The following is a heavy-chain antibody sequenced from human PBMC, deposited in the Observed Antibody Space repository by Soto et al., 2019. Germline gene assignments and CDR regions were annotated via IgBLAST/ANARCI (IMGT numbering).Heavy chain of an antibody. CDR3: ARSSTTWPPYFDY. Sequence: ASVKVSCKSSGYTCSSYAISWVRQAPGQGLEWMGWITAFNGNTNYEQKFQGRVTMTTDTSTSTAYMELRSLRSDDTAVYYCARSSTTWPPYFDYWGQGTLVTVSS. CDR1: GYTCSSYA. V-gene: IGHV1-18*01. D-gene: IGHD2-2*01. J-gene: IGHJ4*02. CDR2: ITAFNGNT.